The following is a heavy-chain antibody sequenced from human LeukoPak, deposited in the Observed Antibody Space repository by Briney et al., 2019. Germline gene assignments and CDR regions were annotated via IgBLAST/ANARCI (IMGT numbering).Heavy chain of an antibody. CDR3: ARSDGYNTRFDY. V-gene: IGHV4-34*01. Sequence: SETLSLTCAVYGGSFSGYYWSWIRQPPGKGLEWIGEINHSGSTNYNPSLKSRVTISVDTSKNQFSLKLSSAAAADTAVYYCARSDGYNTRFDYWGQGTLVIVSS. J-gene: IGHJ4*02. D-gene: IGHD5-24*01. CDR2: INHSGST. CDR1: GGSFSGYY.